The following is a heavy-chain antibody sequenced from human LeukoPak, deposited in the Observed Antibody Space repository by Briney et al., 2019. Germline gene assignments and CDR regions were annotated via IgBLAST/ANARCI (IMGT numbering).Heavy chain of an antibody. Sequence: PGRSLRLSCAASGFTFSSYGMHWVRQAPGKGLEWVAVISYDGSNKYYADSVKGRFTISRDNSKNTLYLKMNSLRAEDTAVYYCAKELRSYCTNGVCQMGYYYYCMDVWGQGTTVTVSS. J-gene: IGHJ6*02. CDR1: GFTFSSYG. CDR3: AKELRSYCTNGVCQMGYYYYCMDV. V-gene: IGHV3-30*18. CDR2: ISYDGSNK. D-gene: IGHD2-8*01.